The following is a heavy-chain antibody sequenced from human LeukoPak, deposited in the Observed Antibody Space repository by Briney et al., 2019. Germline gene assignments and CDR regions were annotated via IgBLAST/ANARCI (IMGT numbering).Heavy chain of an antibody. V-gene: IGHV3-30*02. CDR2: IRYDGSNK. J-gene: IGHJ4*02. Sequence: PGGSLRLSCAASGFTFSSYGMHWVRQAPGKGLEWVAFIRYDGSNKYYADSVKGRFTISRDNSKNTLYLQMNSLRAEDTAVYYCAKTLDRVPAALDWGQGTLVTVSS. CDR3: AKTLDRVPAALD. CDR1: GFTFSSYG. D-gene: IGHD2-2*01.